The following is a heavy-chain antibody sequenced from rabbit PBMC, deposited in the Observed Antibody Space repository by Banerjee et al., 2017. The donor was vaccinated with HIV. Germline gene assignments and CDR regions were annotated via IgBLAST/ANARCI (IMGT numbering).Heavy chain of an antibody. V-gene: IGHV1S40*01. D-gene: IGHD6-1*01. CDR3: ARATYGGAGYGYPLDL. J-gene: IGHJ3*01. Sequence: QSLEESGGGLVQPEGSLTLTCTASGFSFSSSYYMCWVRQAPGKGLEWIACIYAGSGSTYYASWAKGRFTISKTSSTTVTLQMTSLTAADTATYFCARATYGGAGYGYPLDLWGQGTLVTVS. CDR1: GFSFSSSYY. CDR2: IYAGSGST.